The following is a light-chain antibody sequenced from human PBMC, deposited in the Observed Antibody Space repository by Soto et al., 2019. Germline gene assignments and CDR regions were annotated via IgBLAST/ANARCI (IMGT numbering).Light chain of an antibody. Sequence: DIVMTQSPLSLPVTPGEPASISCRSSQSLLQSNGYNYLDWYVQKPGQSPQLLIYLGSNRASGVPDRFSGSGSGTDFTLTISSLQAEDVAEYYCQHYHSIPWTFGQGTRVEIK. CDR3: QHYHSIPWT. V-gene: IGKV2-28*01. CDR1: QSLLQSNGYNY. CDR2: LGS. J-gene: IGKJ1*01.